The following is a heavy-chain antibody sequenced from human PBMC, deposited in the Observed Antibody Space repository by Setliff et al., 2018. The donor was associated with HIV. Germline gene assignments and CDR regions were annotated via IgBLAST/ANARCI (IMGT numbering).Heavy chain of an antibody. V-gene: IGHV3-30*02. CDR1: GFTFSSYG. CDR3: AKAPEVY. J-gene: IGHJ4*02. Sequence: PGESLKISCAASGFTFSSYGMHWVRQAPGKGLEWVAFIRYDGSNKYYADSVKGRFTISRDNSKNTLYLQMNSLRAEDTAVYYCAKAPEVYWGQGTLVTVSS. CDR2: IRYDGSNK.